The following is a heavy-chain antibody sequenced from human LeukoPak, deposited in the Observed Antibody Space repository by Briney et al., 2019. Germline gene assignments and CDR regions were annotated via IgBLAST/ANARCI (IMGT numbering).Heavy chain of an antibody. CDR3: AKPSVVDDAFDI. J-gene: IGHJ3*02. D-gene: IGHD2-15*01. CDR1: GFTFSSDA. V-gene: IGHV3-23*01. Sequence: GGSLRLSCAASGFTFSSDAMSWVRQAPGKGLEWVSAISGSGGSTYYADSVKGRFTISRDNSKNTLYLQMNSLRAEDTAVYYCAKPSVVDDAFDIWGQGTMVTVSS. CDR2: ISGSGGST.